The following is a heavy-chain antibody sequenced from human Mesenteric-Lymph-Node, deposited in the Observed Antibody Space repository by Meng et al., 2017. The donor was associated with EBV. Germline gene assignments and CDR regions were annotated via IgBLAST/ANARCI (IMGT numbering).Heavy chain of an antibody. CDR1: GGSFSNYY. CDR3: ARGVQVAWRFDP. CDR2: INHSGSA. D-gene: IGHD2-15*01. Sequence: QVQLQRWGAGLLKPSETLSLTCEVSGGSFSNYYWSWIRQTPGKGLEWIGEINHSGSANYNPSLKSRVTISIDTSKNQFSLRLNSVTAADTAVYYCARGVQVAWRFDPWGQGTLVTVSS. V-gene: IGHV4-34*02. J-gene: IGHJ5*02.